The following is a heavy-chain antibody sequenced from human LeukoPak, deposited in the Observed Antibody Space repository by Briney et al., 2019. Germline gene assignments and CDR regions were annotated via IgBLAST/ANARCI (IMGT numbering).Heavy chain of an antibody. CDR3: AREYYYDSSGTLNAFDI. D-gene: IGHD3-22*01. J-gene: IGHJ3*02. V-gene: IGHV1-2*02. CDR2: INPNSGGT. CDR1: GYTFTGYY. Sequence: GASVKVSCKASGYTFTGYYMHWVRQAPGQGLEWMGWINPNSGGTNYAQKFQGRVTMTRDTSISTAYMELSRLRSDDTAVYYCAREYYYDSSGTLNAFDIWGQGTMVTVS.